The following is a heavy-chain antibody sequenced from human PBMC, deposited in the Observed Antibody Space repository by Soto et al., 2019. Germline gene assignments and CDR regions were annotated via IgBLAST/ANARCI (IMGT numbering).Heavy chain of an antibody. Sequence: EVQLLESGGGLVQPGGSLRLSCAASGFTFSTYAMAWVRQAPGKGLGWVSRISSRSGSTFYADSVKGRCTISRAKDENTLSLQMNSLRSEDTAVYYWAKRAIKVPLRFDYWGQGTLVTV. CDR1: GFTFSTYA. CDR2: ISSRSGST. V-gene: IGHV3-23*01. D-gene: IGHD3-9*01. J-gene: IGHJ4*02. CDR3: AKRAIKVPLRFDY.